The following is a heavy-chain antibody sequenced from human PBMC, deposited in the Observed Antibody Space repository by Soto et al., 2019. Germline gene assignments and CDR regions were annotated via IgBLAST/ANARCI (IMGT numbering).Heavy chain of an antibody. V-gene: IGHV3-11*01. CDR2: ISSSGSTI. J-gene: IGHJ6*02. D-gene: IGHD6-13*01. CDR1: GFTFSDYY. CDR3: ARDSRHYYYYGMDV. Sequence: GGSLRLSCAASGFTFSDYYMSWIRQAPGKGLEWVSYISSSGSTIYYADSVKGRFTISRDNAKNSLYLQMNSLRAEDTAVYYCARDSRHYYYYGMDVWGQGTTVTVSS.